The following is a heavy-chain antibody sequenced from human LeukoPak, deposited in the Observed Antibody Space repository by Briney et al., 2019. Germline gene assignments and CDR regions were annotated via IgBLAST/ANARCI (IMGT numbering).Heavy chain of an antibody. V-gene: IGHV3-23*01. D-gene: IGHD3-22*01. CDR3: AKDPYYDSSGYYDH. Sequence: PGGSLRLSCAASGFTLSSYTMGWVRQAPGKGLEWVSAISGSDGSTHYAESVKGRFTVSRDNSKSTLYLQMNSLRAEDTAVYYCAKDPYYDSSGYYDHWGQGTLVTVSS. J-gene: IGHJ5*02. CDR1: GFTLSSYT. CDR2: ISGSDGST.